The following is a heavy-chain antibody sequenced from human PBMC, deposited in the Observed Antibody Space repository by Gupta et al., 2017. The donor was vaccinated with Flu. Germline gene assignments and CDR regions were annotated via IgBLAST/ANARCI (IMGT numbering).Heavy chain of an antibody. D-gene: IGHD2-15*01. Sequence: QVQLQQWGAGLLKPSETLSLTCAVYGGSLSGYYWSWIRQPPGKGLEWIGEINHSGSTNYNPSLKSRVTISVDTSKNQFSLKLSSVTAADTAVHYCARGRFSYCSGGNCYPFDYWGQGTLVTVSS. CDR1: GGSLSGYY. J-gene: IGHJ4*02. CDR2: INHSGST. CDR3: ARGRFSYCSGGNCYPFDY. V-gene: IGHV4-34*01.